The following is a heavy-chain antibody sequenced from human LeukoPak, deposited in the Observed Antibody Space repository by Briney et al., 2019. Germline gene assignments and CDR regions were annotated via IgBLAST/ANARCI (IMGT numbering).Heavy chain of an antibody. Sequence: ASVKVSCKASGYTFTSYDINWVRQATGQGLEWMGWMNPNSGNTGYAQKFQGRVTMTRNTSISTAYMELSSLRSEDTAVYYCASSRYCSGGSCLDWFDPWGQGTLVTVSS. CDR1: GYTFTSYD. J-gene: IGHJ5*02. CDR3: ASSRYCSGGSCLDWFDP. CDR2: MNPNSGNT. V-gene: IGHV1-8*01. D-gene: IGHD2-15*01.